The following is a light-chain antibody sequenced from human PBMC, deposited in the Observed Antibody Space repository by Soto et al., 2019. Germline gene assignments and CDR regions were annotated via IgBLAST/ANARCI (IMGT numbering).Light chain of an antibody. CDR2: AAS. CDR3: QQSYSTPVYT. Sequence: AIQMTQSPSSLSASVGDRVTITCRASQGIGNDLGWYQQKSGKAPKLLIYAASNLQGGVPSRFSGSGSGTDFTLTISGLQPEDVATYYCQQSYSTPVYTFGQGTKLEIK. CDR1: QGIGND. V-gene: IGKV1-6*01. J-gene: IGKJ2*01.